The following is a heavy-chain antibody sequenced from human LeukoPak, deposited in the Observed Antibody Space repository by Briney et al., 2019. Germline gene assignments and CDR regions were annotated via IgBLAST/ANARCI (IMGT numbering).Heavy chain of an antibody. CDR3: ARGVYSSGWSGHFDY. Sequence: ASVKVPCKASGYTFTGYYMHWVRQAPGQGLEWMGWINPNSGGTNYAQKFQGWVTMTRDTSISTAYMELSRLGSDDTAVYYCARGVYSSGWSGHFDYWGQGTLVTVSS. D-gene: IGHD6-19*01. CDR2: INPNSGGT. V-gene: IGHV1-2*04. CDR1: GYTFTGYY. J-gene: IGHJ4*02.